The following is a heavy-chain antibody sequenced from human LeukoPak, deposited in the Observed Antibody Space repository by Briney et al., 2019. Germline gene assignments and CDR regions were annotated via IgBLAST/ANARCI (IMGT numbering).Heavy chain of an antibody. CDR3: ASRREYCSTTSCSATFDI. J-gene: IGHJ3*02. D-gene: IGHD2-2*01. CDR2: INAGNGNT. V-gene: IGHV1-3*01. Sequence: ASVKVSCKASGYTFTTYAMHWVRQAPGQRLEWMGWINAGNGNTKYSQKFQGRVTITRDTSASTAYMELSSLRSEDTAVYYCASRREYCSTTSCSATFDIWGQGTMVTVTS. CDR1: GYTFTTYA.